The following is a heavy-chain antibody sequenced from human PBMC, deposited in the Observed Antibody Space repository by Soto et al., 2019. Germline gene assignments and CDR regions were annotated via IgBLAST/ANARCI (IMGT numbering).Heavy chain of an antibody. J-gene: IGHJ6*02. CDR2: IWYDGSNK. Sequence: QVQLVESGGGVVQPGRSLRLSCAASGFTFSSYGMHWVRQAPGKGLEWVAVIWYDGSNKYYADSVKGRFTISRDNSKNTLYLQMNSLRAEDTAVYYCARDLTTDGIDVWGQGTTVTVSS. CDR3: ARDLTTDGIDV. D-gene: IGHD4-4*01. CDR1: GFTFSSYG. V-gene: IGHV3-33*01.